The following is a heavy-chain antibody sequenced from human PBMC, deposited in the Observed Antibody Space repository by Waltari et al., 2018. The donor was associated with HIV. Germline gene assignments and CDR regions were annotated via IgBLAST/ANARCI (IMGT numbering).Heavy chain of an antibody. Sequence: DVQLVESGGGLVQPGRSLRLSCRTSGFNFGVFAVTCFRQAPGKGLDGLGTIGDWTYRATTQYAGSVKGRFTSERDDSKSTAYRQSHSLSSDDTGMYDCSRGRAYFGLLDSWCQGTLLTVSS. J-gene: IGHJ5*02. V-gene: IGHV3-49*03. CDR2: IGDWTYRATT. D-gene: IGHD3-10*01. CDR3: SRGRAYFGLLDS. CDR1: GFNFGVFA.